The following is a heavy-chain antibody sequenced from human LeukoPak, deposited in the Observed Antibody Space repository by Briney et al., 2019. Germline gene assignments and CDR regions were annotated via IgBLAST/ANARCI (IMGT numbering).Heavy chain of an antibody. CDR3: AKGDCSSGSCYFDY. D-gene: IGHD2-15*01. CDR2: LSDTGDST. Sequence: PGGSLRLSCAASGFTLSNHPMYWVRQAPGKGLEWVSSLSDTGDSTHYADSVKGRLTISRDSARSALYLQMNSLRAEDTAVYYCAKGDCSSGSCYFDYWGQGSQVTVFS. V-gene: IGHV3-23*01. CDR1: GFTLSNHP. J-gene: IGHJ4*02.